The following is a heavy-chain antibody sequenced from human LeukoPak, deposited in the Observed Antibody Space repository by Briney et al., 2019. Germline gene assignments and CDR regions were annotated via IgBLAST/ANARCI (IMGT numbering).Heavy chain of an antibody. CDR3: VNGGWGSTFHI. D-gene: IGHD7-27*01. Sequence: PGGSLRLSCVASGFTFNKFAMTWVRQAPGRGPEWVSGINDIGDTTYYADSVKGRFTISRDNSKNTLYLQTKSLRVEDTALYYCVNGGWGSTFHIWGQGTMVTVSS. J-gene: IGHJ3*02. CDR2: INDIGDTT. CDR1: GFTFNKFA. V-gene: IGHV3-23*01.